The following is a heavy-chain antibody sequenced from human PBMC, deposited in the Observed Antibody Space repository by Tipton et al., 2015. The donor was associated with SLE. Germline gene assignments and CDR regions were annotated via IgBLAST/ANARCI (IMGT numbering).Heavy chain of an antibody. CDR2: LYTSGST. CDR3: ARDHVDYSGSYWD. J-gene: IGHJ4*02. Sequence: TLSLTCTVSGGPISSISYSWTWIRQPAGKGLEWIGRLYTSGSTNYNPSLKSRVTISADTSKNQFSLKLSSVTAADTAVYYCARDHVDYSGSYWDWGQGTRVTVSS. V-gene: IGHV4-61*02. D-gene: IGHD1-26*01. CDR1: GGPISSISYS.